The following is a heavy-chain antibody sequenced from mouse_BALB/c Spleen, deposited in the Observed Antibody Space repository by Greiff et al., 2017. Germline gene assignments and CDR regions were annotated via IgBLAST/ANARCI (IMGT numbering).Heavy chain of an antibody. CDR2: ISSGSSTI. CDR3: ARGEEYGNYDAMDY. CDR1: GFTFSSFG. V-gene: IGHV5-17*02. J-gene: IGHJ4*01. D-gene: IGHD2-10*02. Sequence: DVKLVESGGGLVQPGGSRKLSCAASGFTFSSFGMHWVRQAPEKGLEWVAYISSGSSTIYYADTVKGRFTISRDNPKNTLFLQMTSLRSEDTAMYYCARGEEYGNYDAMDYWGQGTSVTVSS.